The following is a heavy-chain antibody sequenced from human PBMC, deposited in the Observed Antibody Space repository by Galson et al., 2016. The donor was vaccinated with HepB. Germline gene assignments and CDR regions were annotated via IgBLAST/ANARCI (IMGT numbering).Heavy chain of an antibody. CDR3: ARGYYDFGSGYPAEQ. Sequence: SVKVSCKASGYTFTTFALHWVRQAPGQRLEWMGWINAGDGNTKYSQKFQGRVTITRDTSASTAYMELSSLRSEDTAVYYCARGYYDFGSGYPAEQWGQGTLVTVSS. CDR1: GYTFTTFA. V-gene: IGHV1-3*01. CDR2: INAGDGNT. D-gene: IGHD3-3*01. J-gene: IGHJ4*02.